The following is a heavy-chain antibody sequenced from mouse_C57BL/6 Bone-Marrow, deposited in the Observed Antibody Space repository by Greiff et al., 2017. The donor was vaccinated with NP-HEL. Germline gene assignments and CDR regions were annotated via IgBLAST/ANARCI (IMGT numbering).Heavy chain of an antibody. CDR1: GFTFSSYG. Sequence: DVHLVESGGDLVKPGGSLKLSCAASGFTFSSYGMSWVRQTPDKRLEWVATISSGGSYTYYPDSVKGRFTISRDNAKNTLYLQMSSLKSEDTAMYYCARQTTTVVGGPADWGKGTLVTVSA. J-gene: IGHJ3*01. CDR3: ARQTTTVVGGPAD. CDR2: ISSGGSYT. V-gene: IGHV5-6*01. D-gene: IGHD1-1*01.